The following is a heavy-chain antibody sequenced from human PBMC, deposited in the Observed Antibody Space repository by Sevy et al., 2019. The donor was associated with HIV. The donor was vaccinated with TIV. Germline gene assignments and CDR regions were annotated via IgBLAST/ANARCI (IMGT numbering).Heavy chain of an antibody. CDR2: IYYSGST. CDR1: GGSISSYY. CDR3: ARLRITIFGVDLYYGMDV. J-gene: IGHJ6*02. D-gene: IGHD3-3*01. Sequence: SETLSLTCTVSGGSISSYYWSWIRQPPGKGLEWIGYIYYSGSTNYNPSLKSRVTISVDTSKNQFSLKLSSVTAADTAVYCCARLRITIFGVDLYYGMDVWGQGTTVTVSS. V-gene: IGHV4-59*01.